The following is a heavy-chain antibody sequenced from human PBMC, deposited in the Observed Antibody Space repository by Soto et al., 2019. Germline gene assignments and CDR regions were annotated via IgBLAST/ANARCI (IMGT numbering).Heavy chain of an antibody. Sequence: QVQLVQSGAEVKKPGASVKVSCKASGYTFTSYYMHWVRQAPGQGLEWMGIINPSGGSTSYAQKFQGRVTMTRDTSTSTVYMELSSLRSEDTAVYYCARDPRYSGSYSANDAFDIWGQGTMVTVSS. D-gene: IGHD1-26*01. CDR2: INPSGGST. CDR3: ARDPRYSGSYSANDAFDI. CDR1: GYTFTSYY. J-gene: IGHJ3*02. V-gene: IGHV1-46*01.